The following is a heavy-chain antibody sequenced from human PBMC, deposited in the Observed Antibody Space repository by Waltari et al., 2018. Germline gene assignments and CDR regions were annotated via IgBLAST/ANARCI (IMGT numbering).Heavy chain of an antibody. Sequence: QVQLQESGPGLVKPSETLSLTCTVSGGPISSYYGGWIRQPPGKGLEWIGYIYYSGSTNYNPSLKSRVTISVDTSKNQFSLKLSSVTAADTAVYYCASGYGYSSGWLRIPFDYWGQGTLVTVSS. V-gene: IGHV4-59*01. CDR2: IYYSGST. D-gene: IGHD6-19*01. CDR3: ASGYGYSSGWLRIPFDY. CDR1: GGPISSYY. J-gene: IGHJ4*02.